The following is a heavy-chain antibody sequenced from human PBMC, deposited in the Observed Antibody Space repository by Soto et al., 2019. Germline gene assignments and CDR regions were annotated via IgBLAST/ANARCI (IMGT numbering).Heavy chain of an antibody. CDR1: GFTFSSHA. V-gene: IGHV3-23*01. CDR3: AKGGGSIYAASDY. Sequence: PGGSLRLSCAASGFTFSSHAMTWVRQAPVKGLEWVAVISGSGDNTYYGDSVKGRFTISRDNSKNTLYLQMNSLRAEDTALYYCAKGGGSIYAASDYWGQGTLVTVSS. J-gene: IGHJ4*02. CDR2: ISGSGDNT. D-gene: IGHD3-10*01.